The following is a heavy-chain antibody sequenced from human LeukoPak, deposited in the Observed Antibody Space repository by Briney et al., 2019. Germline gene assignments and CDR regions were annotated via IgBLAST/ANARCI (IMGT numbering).Heavy chain of an antibody. D-gene: IGHD6-19*01. CDR2: IKPNSGGT. Sequence: ASVKVSCKASGYSFADYYMHWVRQAPGQGLEWMGWIKPNSGGTRSAQKFQGRVTITADKSTSTAYMELSSLRSEDTAVYYCARVGIAVADPNFDYWGQGTLVTVSS. J-gene: IGHJ4*02. V-gene: IGHV1-2*02. CDR3: ARVGIAVADPNFDY. CDR1: GYSFADYY.